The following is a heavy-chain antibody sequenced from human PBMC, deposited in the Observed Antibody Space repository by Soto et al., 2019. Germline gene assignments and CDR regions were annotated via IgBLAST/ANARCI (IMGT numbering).Heavy chain of an antibody. Sequence: PETLSLTCTVSGGSISTYYWSWIRQPAGKGLEWIGRIYASGSTNYNPTLKSRVTMSVATSKNQFSLKLSSVTAADTAVYYCARGGMVIIPTATAFDYWGQGTLVTVSS. CDR2: IYASGST. CDR3: ARGGMVIIPTATAFDY. J-gene: IGHJ4*02. D-gene: IGHD2-2*01. CDR1: GGSISTYY. V-gene: IGHV4-4*07.